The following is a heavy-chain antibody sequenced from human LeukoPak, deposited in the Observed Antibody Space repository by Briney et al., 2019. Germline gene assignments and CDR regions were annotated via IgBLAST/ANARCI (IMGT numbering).Heavy chain of an antibody. J-gene: IGHJ6*02. CDR2: IYYSGTS. CDR1: DGSISSRSVY. D-gene: IGHD3-10*01. CDR3: ARNSMTMVRGVFLYYYGMDV. Sequence: PSETLSLTCSVADGSISSRSVYWGWIRQSPGKGLEWIGSIYYSGTSYYNPSLKSRVTISVDTSKNQFSLKLSSVTAADTAVYYCARNSMTMVRGVFLYYYGMDVWGQGTTVTVSS. V-gene: IGHV4-39*07.